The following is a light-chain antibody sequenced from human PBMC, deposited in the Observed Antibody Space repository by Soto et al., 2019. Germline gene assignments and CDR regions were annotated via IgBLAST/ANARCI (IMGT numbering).Light chain of an antibody. V-gene: IGKV1-9*01. J-gene: IGKJ4*01. CDR1: QGISTY. Sequence: DIQLIHSPSLLSASVGDRVTITCRARQGISTYLAWYQQKPGKAPNLLIFAASTLQSGVPSRFSGSGSETEFTLTISSLQPEDFATYYCQQLNSFPVTIGGGTKVDIK. CDR2: AAS. CDR3: QQLNSFPVT.